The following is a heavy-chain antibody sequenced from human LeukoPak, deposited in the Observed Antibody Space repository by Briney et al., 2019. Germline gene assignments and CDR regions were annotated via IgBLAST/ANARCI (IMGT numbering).Heavy chain of an antibody. D-gene: IGHD6-6*01. CDR3: ARLTYSSSILDY. Sequence: PSETLSLTCAVSGYSISSGYYWGWIRQPPGKGLEWIANIYHSGSTYYNPSLKSRVTISVDTSKNQFSLKLSSVTAADTAVYYCARLTYSSSILDYWGQGTLDTVSS. J-gene: IGHJ4*02. CDR2: IYHSGST. V-gene: IGHV4-38-2*01. CDR1: GYSISSGYY.